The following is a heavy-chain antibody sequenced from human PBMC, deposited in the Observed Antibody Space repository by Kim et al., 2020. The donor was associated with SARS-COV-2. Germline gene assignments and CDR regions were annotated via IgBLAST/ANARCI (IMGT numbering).Heavy chain of an antibody. J-gene: IGHJ4*02. CDR2: I. Sequence: IYYADAVKARYTRYRHNDNNSLYLKMNSLGAEDTAVYYCARGPNYSPFDYWGQGTLVTVSS. D-gene: IGHD4-4*01. V-gene: IGHV3-48*03. CDR3: ARGPNYSPFDY.